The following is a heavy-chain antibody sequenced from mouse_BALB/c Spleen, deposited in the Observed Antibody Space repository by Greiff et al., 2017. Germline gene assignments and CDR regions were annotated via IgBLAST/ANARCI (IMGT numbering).Heavy chain of an antibody. CDR1: GISITTGNYR. CDR3: ARGGPTWFAY. V-gene: IGHV3-5*02. J-gene: IGHJ3*01. Sequence: EVKLVESGPGLVKPSQTVSLTCTVTGISITTGNYRWSWRRQFPGNKLEWIGYIYYSGTITYNPSLTSRTTITRDTSKNQFFLEMNSLTAEDTATYYCARGGPTWFAYWGQGTLVTVSA. CDR2: IYYSGTI.